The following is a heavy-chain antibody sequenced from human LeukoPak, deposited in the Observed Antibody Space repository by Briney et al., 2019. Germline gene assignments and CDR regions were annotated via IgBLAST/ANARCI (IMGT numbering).Heavy chain of an antibody. Sequence: GGSLRLSCAASGFTFSSYAMHWVRQAPGKGLEWVAVISYDGSNKYYADSVKGRFTISRDNSKNTLYLQMNRLRAEDTAVYYCARSNSGDSRGYYFGWFDPWGQGTLVTVSS. V-gene: IGHV3-30-3*01. CDR2: ISYDGSNK. CDR1: GFTFSSYA. J-gene: IGHJ5*02. CDR3: ARSNSGDSRGYYFGWFDP. D-gene: IGHD3-22*01.